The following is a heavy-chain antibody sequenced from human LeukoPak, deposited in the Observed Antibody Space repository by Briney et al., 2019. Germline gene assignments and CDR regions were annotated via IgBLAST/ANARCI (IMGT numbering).Heavy chain of an antibody. V-gene: IGHV3-9*01. CDR3: AKDRKQLGTDAFDI. Sequence: GRSLRLSCAASGFTFDDYAMHWVRQAPGKGLEWVSGISWNSGSIGYADSVKGRLTISRDNAKNSLYLQMNSLRAEDTALYYCAKDRKQLGTDAFDIWGQGTMVTVSS. D-gene: IGHD6-13*01. J-gene: IGHJ3*02. CDR1: GFTFDDYA. CDR2: ISWNSGSI.